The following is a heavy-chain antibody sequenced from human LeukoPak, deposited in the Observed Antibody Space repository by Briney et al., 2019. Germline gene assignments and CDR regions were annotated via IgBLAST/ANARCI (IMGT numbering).Heavy chain of an antibody. V-gene: IGHV2-70*04. CDR2: IDWDDDK. CDR1: GFSLSTSGMR. CDR3: ARTPYCGGDCYVDY. J-gene: IGHJ4*02. D-gene: IGHD2-21*02. Sequence: ESGPALVKPTQTLTLTCTFSGFSLSTSGMRVSWIRQPLGKALEWLARIDWDDDKFYSTSLKTRLTISKDTSKNQVVLTMTNMDPVDTATYYCARTPYCGGDCYVDYWGQGTLVTVSS.